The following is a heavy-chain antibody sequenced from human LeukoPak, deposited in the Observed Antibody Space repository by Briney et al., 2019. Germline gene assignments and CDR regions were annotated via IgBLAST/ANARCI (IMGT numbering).Heavy chain of an antibody. J-gene: IGHJ3*02. CDR3: AKDRPLFTMIPGNFDI. Sequence: PGGSLRLSCAASGFTFSSYNMNWVRQAPGKGLEWVSSISSSSSYIYYADSVKGRFTISRDNSKNTLYLQMNSLRAEDTAVYYCAKDRPLFTMIPGNFDIWGQGTMVTVSS. D-gene: IGHD3-22*01. CDR1: GFTFSSYN. CDR2: ISSSSSYI. V-gene: IGHV3-21*04.